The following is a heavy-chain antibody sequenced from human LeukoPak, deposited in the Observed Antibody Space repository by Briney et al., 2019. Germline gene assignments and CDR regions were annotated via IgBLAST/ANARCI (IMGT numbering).Heavy chain of an antibody. CDR3: ARVGVGDYVWGSYLQYYFDY. D-gene: IGHD3-16*02. Sequence: ASVKVSCKASGYTFTSYGISWVRQAPGQGLEWMGWMSAYNGNTNYAQKLQGRVTMTTDTSTSTAYMELRSLRSDDTAVYYCARVGVGDYVWGSYLQYYFDYWGQGTLVTVSS. V-gene: IGHV1-18*01. J-gene: IGHJ4*02. CDR2: MSAYNGNT. CDR1: GYTFTSYG.